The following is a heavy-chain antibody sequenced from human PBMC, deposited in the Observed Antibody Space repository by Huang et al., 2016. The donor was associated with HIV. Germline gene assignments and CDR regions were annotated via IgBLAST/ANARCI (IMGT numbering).Heavy chain of an antibody. CDR3: ARPKMTATPSDSSWSYFDF. Sequence: QVRLEQWGPNLLKPSDTLSLKCAVYGGSFSDYFWTWIRQSPVTGLEGIGEGNHRGRATHNPSLRSLVSMSVDSSKNQFYLNSTSVTAADTAVYFCARPKMTATPSDSSWSYFDFWGRGTPVTVSS. V-gene: IGHV4-34*01. J-gene: IGHJ4*02. CDR2: GNHRGRA. CDR1: GGSFSDYF. D-gene: IGHD3-10*01.